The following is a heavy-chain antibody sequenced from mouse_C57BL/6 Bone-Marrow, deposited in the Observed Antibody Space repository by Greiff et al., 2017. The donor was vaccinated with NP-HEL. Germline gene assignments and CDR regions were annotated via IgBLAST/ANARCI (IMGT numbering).Heavy chain of an antibody. J-gene: IGHJ4*01. CDR3: AKREDSSGYGGAMDY. Sequence: VKLVESGPGLVAPSQSLSITCTVSGFSLTSYGVDWVRQPPGKGLEWLGVIWGGGSTNYNSALMSRLSISKDNSKSQVFLKMNSLQTDDTAMYYCAKREDSSGYGGAMDYWGQGTSVTVSS. V-gene: IGHV2-9*01. D-gene: IGHD3-2*02. CDR1: GFSLTSYG. CDR2: IWGGGST.